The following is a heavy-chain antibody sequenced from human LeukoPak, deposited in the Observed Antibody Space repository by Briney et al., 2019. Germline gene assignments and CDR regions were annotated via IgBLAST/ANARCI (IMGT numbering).Heavy chain of an antibody. CDR2: IIPIFGTA. CDR1: GGTFSSYA. D-gene: IGHD4-23*01. CDR3: ARGNGGNSGDY. V-gene: IGHV1-69*13. J-gene: IGHJ4*02. Sequence: ASAKVSCKASGGTFSSYAISWVRQAPGQGLEWMGGIIPIFGTANYAQKFQGRVTITADESTSTAYMELSSLRSEDTAVYYCARGNGGNSGDYWGQGTLVTVSS.